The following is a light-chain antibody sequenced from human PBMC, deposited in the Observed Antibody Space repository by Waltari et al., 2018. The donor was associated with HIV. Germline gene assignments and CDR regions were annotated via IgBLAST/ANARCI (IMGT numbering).Light chain of an antibody. CDR3: QSYDISLTGLWV. Sequence: TQPPSVSGAPGQSVSISCSGNASNIGAGLDVHWYRQSQRPAPKLVIYGDTVRPSGVTDRFSGSRSLNSVSLDISGLRAEDAGDYYCQSYDISLTGLWVFGGGTKLTVL. CDR1: ASNIGAGLD. V-gene: IGLV1-40*01. J-gene: IGLJ3*02. CDR2: GDT.